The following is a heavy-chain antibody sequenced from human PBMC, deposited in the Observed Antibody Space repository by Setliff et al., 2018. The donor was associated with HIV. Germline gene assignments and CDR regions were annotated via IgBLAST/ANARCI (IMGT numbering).Heavy chain of an antibody. CDR3: AAVPWGHSSLIIDH. J-gene: IGHJ4*02. CDR1: GFTFSNFA. D-gene: IGHD3-16*01. Sequence: GGSLRLSCTASGFTFSNFAITWVRQAPGKGLEWVSSISSSSSYIYYADSVKGRFTISRDNAKNSLYLQMHSLRVEDTAVYYCAAVPWGHSSLIIDHWGQGTPVTVSS. V-gene: IGHV3-21*01. CDR2: ISSSSSYI.